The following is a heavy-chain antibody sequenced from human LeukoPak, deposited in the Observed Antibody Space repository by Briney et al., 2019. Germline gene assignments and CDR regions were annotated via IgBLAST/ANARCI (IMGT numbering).Heavy chain of an antibody. D-gene: IGHD1-20*01. CDR1: GFIFSDYY. CDR3: ARLLTDFDY. CDR2: ISTSGATN. Sequence: PGGSLRLSCTASGFIFSDYYMSWIRQAPGKGLEWVSYISTSGATNYYADSVKGRFTLSRDNAKNSLYLQMNSLRAEDTAVYYCARLLTDFDYWGQGTLVTVSS. V-gene: IGHV3-11*04. J-gene: IGHJ4*02.